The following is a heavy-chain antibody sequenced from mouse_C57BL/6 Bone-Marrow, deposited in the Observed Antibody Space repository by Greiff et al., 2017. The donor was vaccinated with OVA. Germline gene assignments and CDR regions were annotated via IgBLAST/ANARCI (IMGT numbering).Heavy chain of an antibody. CDR1: GFTFSDYY. Sequence: EVKLQESGGGLVQPGGSLKLSCAASGFTFSDYYMYWVRQTPEKRLEWVAYISNGGGSTYYPDTVKGRFTISRDNAKNTLYLQMSRLKSEDTAMYYCARRGDDGYSWFAYWGQGTLVTVSA. J-gene: IGHJ3*01. V-gene: IGHV5-12*01. CDR3: ARRGDDGYSWFAY. D-gene: IGHD2-3*01. CDR2: ISNGGGST.